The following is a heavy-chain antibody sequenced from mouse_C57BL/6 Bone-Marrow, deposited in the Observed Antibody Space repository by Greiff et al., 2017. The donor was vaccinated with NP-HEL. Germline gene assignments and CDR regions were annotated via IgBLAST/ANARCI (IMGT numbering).Heavy chain of an antibody. Sequence: VQLQQSVAELVRPGASVKLSCTASGFNITNTYMHWVKQRPEQGLEWIGRIDPANGNTKYGLKFQGKATITADTSSNTDYLQLSSLTSEDTAIYYYARSQQRALLDYAMDYWGQGTSVTVSS. D-gene: IGHD3-1*01. J-gene: IGHJ4*01. CDR3: ARSQQRALLDYAMDY. CDR1: GFNITNTY. V-gene: IGHV14-3*01. CDR2: IDPANGNT.